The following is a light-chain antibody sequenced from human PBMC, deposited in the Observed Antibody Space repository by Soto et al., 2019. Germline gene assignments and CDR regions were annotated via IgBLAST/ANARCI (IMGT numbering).Light chain of an antibody. CDR3: RLT. V-gene: IGKV1-39*01. CDR2: GAS. Sequence: DIQMTQSPSXVSXSVGDTVAIICRANEGMTRFLNWYQQKPGKAPKLLIYGASNVQSGVPSRFSGSGSGTDFKQTSIGIQPKHGRTHYMRLT. CDR1: EGMTRF. J-gene: IGKJ4*01.